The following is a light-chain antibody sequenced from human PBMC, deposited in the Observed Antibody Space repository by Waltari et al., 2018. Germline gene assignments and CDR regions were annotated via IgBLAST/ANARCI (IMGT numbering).Light chain of an antibody. CDR3: CSYAGLGIYV. Sequence: QSGLTQPASVSGSPGQSITVSCTGTSSDVGNYNLVSWYQQYPGKAPKLMVYEVTKRTSGVSYRFSSAKSGNTAALTISGLQSEDEADFYCCSYAGLGIYVFGTGTKVTVL. CDR2: EVT. V-gene: IGLV2-23*02. CDR1: SSDVGNYNL. J-gene: IGLJ1*01.